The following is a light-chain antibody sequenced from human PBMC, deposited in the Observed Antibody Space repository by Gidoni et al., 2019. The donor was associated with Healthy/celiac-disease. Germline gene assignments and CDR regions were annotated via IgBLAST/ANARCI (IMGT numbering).Light chain of an antibody. Sequence: EIVLTQSPATLSLSPGVGATLTCRASQSVSSSYLAWYQQKPGQAPRLLIYGASSRATGIPDRFSGSGSGTDFTLTISRLEPEDFAAYYCQQYGSTPPRTFXQXTKVEIK. V-gene: IGKV3-20*01. CDR1: QSVSSSY. CDR2: GAS. J-gene: IGKJ1*01. CDR3: QQYGSTPPRT.